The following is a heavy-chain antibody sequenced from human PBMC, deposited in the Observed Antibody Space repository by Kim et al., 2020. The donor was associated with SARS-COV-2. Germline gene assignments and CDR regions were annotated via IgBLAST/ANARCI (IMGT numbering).Heavy chain of an antibody. CDR1: GDSISRCNYY. D-gene: IGHD3-10*01. CDR2: IFHSGST. CDR3: PRRPVYYSSGPYRDY. V-gene: IGHV4-39*01. Sequence: SETLSLTCSVSGDSISRCNYYWGWIRQPPGKGLEWIGSIFHSGSTNYNPSLKSRVTISVDTSNNLFSLGLRSVTASATAVYYRPRRPVYYSSGPYRDYLG. J-gene: IGHJ4*01.